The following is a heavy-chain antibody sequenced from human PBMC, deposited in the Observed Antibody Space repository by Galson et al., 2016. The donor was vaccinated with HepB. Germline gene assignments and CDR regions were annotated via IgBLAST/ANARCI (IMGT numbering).Heavy chain of an antibody. D-gene: IGHD3-16*01. CDR1: GSTFTSYW. J-gene: IGHJ4*02. Sequence: SLRLSCAASGSTFTSYWMNWVRQTPGKGLELVANTDQGGNNKYYVDSVQGRFTISRDNGKNSVVRQMNSLIGEDTAIYYCATLGHGTHDYWGQGTLVTVSS. CDR2: TDQGGNNK. V-gene: IGHV3-7*03. CDR3: ATLGHGTHDY.